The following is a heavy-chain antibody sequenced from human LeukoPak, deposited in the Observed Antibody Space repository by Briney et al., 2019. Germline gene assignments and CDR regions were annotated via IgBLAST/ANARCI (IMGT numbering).Heavy chain of an antibody. CDR3: GKKYGLPTTTERSVQY. D-gene: IGHD1-1*01. V-gene: IGHV3-23*01. J-gene: IGHJ4*02. CDR2: LSGDSDIT. CDR1: GFSFSSYA. Sequence: GGSLRLSCTASGFSFSSYAMNWVRQTPGKGLEWLSILSGDSDITHYADSVKGRFTISRDNSKNTLYFQMNSLRAEDTAMCYCGKKYGLPTTTERSVQYWGQGTLVTVSS.